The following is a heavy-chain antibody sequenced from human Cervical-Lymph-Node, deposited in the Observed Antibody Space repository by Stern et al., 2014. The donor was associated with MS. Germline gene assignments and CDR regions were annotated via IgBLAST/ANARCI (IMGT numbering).Heavy chain of an antibody. D-gene: IGHD3-22*01. CDR3: ARYYYDRSGYYFDY. CDR2: ITKSGGTT. CDR1: GFSFSHSY. Sequence: VQLVQSGGGLVRPGGSLRLSCAASGFSFSHSYMSWIRQAPGKGLEWVSYITKSGGTTYYADSVKGRFTVSRDNAKNSLYVQMNNVRAEDTAVYYCARYYYDRSGYYFDYWGQGTLVTVSS. V-gene: IGHV3-11*01. J-gene: IGHJ4*02.